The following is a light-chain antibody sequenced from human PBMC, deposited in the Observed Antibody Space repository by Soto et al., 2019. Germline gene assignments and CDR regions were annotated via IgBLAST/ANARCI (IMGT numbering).Light chain of an antibody. V-gene: IGLV2-8*01. J-gene: IGLJ1*01. CDR1: SSDVGGYNF. CDR3: SSYAGNNNRYV. CDR2: EVN. Sequence: QSALTQPPSASGSPGQSVTISCTETSSDVGGYNFVSWYQQHPGKAPKLMIYEVNKRPSGVPNRFSGSKSGNTASLTVSGLQAEDEADYYCSSYAGNNNRYVFGTGTKLTVL.